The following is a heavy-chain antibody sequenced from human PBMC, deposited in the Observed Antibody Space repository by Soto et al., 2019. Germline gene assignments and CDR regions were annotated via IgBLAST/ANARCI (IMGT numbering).Heavy chain of an antibody. D-gene: IGHD2-21*01. Sequence: QVLVVQSGAEVKKPGASVKVSCEASGFTFTAYYMHWARQAPGQGLEWMGWINPNNGGTNYAEKFQGRVTRSRDTSVTTIYMELSSLRFDDTAVYYCARGGTTLAYALDVWGQGTPVTVSS. V-gene: IGHV1-2*02. J-gene: IGHJ6*02. CDR1: GFTFTAYY. CDR2: INPNNGGT. CDR3: ARGGTTLAYALDV.